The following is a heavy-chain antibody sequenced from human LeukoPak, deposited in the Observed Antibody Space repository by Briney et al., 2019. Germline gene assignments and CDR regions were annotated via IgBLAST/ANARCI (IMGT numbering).Heavy chain of an antibody. Sequence: PGGSLRLSCAASGFTFSSYAMSWVRQAPGRGPEGVSTIRSSGGHTYYADSVKGRFTIFRDNSKNTLYLQMNSLRADDTAVYYCAKRGVAAAMGIYYYYYMDVWDKGTTVTVSS. CDR3: AKRGVAAAMGIYYYYYMDV. D-gene: IGHD2-2*01. V-gene: IGHV3-23*01. CDR1: GFTFSSYA. J-gene: IGHJ6*03. CDR2: IRSSGGHT.